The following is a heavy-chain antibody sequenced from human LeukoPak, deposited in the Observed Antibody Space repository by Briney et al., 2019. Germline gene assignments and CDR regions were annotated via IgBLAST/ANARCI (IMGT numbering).Heavy chain of an antibody. V-gene: IGHV4-34*01. CDR3: ARSSRYYYYGMDV. CDR1: GGSFSGYY. J-gene: IGHJ6*02. Sequence: SETLSLTCAVYGGSFSGYYWSWIRQPPGMGLEWIGEINHSGSTNYNPSLKSRVTISVDTSKNQFSLKLSSVTAADTAVYYCARSSRYYYYGMDVWGQGTTVTVSS. CDR2: INHSGST.